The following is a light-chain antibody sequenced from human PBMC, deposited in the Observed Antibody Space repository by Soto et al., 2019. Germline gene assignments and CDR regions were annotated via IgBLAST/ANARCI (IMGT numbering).Light chain of an antibody. Sequence: DIVMTQSPDSLAVSLGERATINCKSSQSVLYSSNNKNYLAWYQQRPGQPPKLLIYWASTRESGVPDRFSGSGSGTEFTLTITSLQAEEVAVYYCQQYESNPPTFGQGTKLEIK. CDR1: QSVLYSSNNKNY. CDR2: WAS. V-gene: IGKV4-1*01. CDR3: QQYESNPPT. J-gene: IGKJ2*01.